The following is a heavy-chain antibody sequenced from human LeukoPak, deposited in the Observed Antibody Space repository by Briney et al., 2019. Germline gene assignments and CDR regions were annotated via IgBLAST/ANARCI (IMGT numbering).Heavy chain of an antibody. CDR3: AREGSGGYFNPSRDFDY. J-gene: IGHJ4*02. CDR2: INPSGGST. Sequence: ASVKVSCKASGYTFTSYYMHWVRQAPGQGLEWMGIINPSGGSTSYAQKFQGRVTMTRDTSTSTVYMELSSLRSEDTAVYYCAREGSGGYFNPSRDFDYWGQGTLVTVSS. CDR1: GYTFTSYY. D-gene: IGHD1-26*01. V-gene: IGHV1-46*01.